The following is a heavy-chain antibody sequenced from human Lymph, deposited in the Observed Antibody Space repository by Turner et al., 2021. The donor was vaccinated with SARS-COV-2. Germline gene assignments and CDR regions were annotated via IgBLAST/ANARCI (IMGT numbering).Heavy chain of an antibody. Sequence: EVQLVESGGRVVQPGGSLRLSCAASGFTFDDYAMHWVRQAPGKGLEWVSLISGDGGGTYYADSVKGRFTISRDNSKNSLSLQMNSLRAEDTALYYCAKDPGYCSGGSCYSRTYFDFWGQGTLGTVSA. CDR1: GFTFDDYA. V-gene: IGHV3-43*02. CDR3: AKDPGYCSGGSCYSRTYFDF. CDR2: ISGDGGGT. D-gene: IGHD2-15*01. J-gene: IGHJ4*02.